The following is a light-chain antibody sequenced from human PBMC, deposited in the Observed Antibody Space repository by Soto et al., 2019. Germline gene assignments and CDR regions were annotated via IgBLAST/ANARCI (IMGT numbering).Light chain of an antibody. CDR1: TSNIVNNF. CDR2: TNN. J-gene: IGLJ2*01. Sequence: QSVLTQPPSVSAAPGEKVTISCSGRTSNIVNNFVSWYRQLPGAAPQLLIHTNNKRPSGVSDRFSGSKSGSSATLGITGLQTGDEAQYYCGTWDYRVTDFVFGGGTKLTVL. CDR3: GTWDYRVTDFV. V-gene: IGLV1-51*01.